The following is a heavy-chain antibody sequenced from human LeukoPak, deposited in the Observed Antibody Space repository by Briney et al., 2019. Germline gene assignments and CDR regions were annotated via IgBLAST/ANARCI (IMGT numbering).Heavy chain of an antibody. Sequence: GGSLRLSCAASGFSVSNSYMSWVRQAPGKGLEWVSAISGSGGSTYYADSVKGRFTISRDNSKNTLYLQMNSLRAEDTAVYYCAKLVFLEWLLYSFDYWGQGTLVTVSS. CDR1: GFSVSNSY. V-gene: IGHV3-23*01. CDR2: ISGSGGST. J-gene: IGHJ4*02. CDR3: AKLVFLEWLLYSFDY. D-gene: IGHD3-3*01.